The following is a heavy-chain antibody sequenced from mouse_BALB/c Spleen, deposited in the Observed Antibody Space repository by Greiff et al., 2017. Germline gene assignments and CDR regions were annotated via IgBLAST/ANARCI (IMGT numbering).Heavy chain of an antibody. J-gene: IGHJ4*01. CDR1: GFNIKDTY. CDR3: ARGLLDAMDY. Sequence: EVQLQQSGAELVKPGASVKLSCTASGFNIKDTYMHWVKQRPEQGLEWIGRIDPANGNTKYDPKFQGKATITADTSSNTAFLQLSSLTSEDTAVYYCARGLLDAMDYWGQGTSVTVSS. CDR2: IDPANGNT. D-gene: IGHD3-1*01. V-gene: IGHV14-3*02.